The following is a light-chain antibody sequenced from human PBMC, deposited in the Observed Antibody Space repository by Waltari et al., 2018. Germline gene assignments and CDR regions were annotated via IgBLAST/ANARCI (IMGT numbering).Light chain of an antibody. CDR3: QNHERLPAV. CDR2: GAS. CDR1: QSIGRY. J-gene: IGKJ1*01. V-gene: IGKV3-20*01. Sequence: EIVLTQSPGTLSLSPGERATLSCRASQSIGRYLVWYPQKPGQAPRLLIYGASSRAAGIPDRFSGSGSGTDFSLTISRLEPEDFAVYYCQNHERLPAVFGQGTKVEIK.